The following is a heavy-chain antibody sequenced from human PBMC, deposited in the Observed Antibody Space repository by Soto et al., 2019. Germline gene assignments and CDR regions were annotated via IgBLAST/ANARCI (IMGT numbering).Heavy chain of an antibody. D-gene: IGHD5-12*01. CDR3: GRGGGYGAIDWFDP. V-gene: IGHV1-69*01. CDR2: IIPIFGTA. CDR1: GGTFSSYA. J-gene: IGHJ5*02. Sequence: QVQLVQSGAEVKKPGSSVKVSCKASGGTFSSYAISWVRQAPGQGLEWMGGIIPIFGTANYAQKFQGRVTITAVESTSQANMALSSLISETTAVYYGGRGGGYGAIDWFDPWGQGTLVTVSS.